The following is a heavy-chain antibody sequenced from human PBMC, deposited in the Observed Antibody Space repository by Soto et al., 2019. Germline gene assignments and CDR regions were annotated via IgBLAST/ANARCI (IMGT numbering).Heavy chain of an antibody. CDR1: GYTFTGYY. D-gene: IGHD3-10*01. J-gene: IGHJ6*02. V-gene: IGHV1-2*04. Sequence: GASVKVSCKASGYTFTGYYMHWVLQAPGQGLEWMGWINPNSGGTNYAQKFQGWVTMTRDTSISTAYMELSRLRSDDTAVYYCARGLWFGELFYGMDVWGQGTTVTVSS. CDR3: ARGLWFGELFYGMDV. CDR2: INPNSGGT.